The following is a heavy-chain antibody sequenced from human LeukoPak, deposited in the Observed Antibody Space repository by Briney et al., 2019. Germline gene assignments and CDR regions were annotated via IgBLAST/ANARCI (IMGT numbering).Heavy chain of an antibody. Sequence: GGPLRLSFSAPGFTFSGYWRSWVRQAPGKGLKWVANIKGDGSEKYYVDSVRGRFTISRDNAKNSLYLQMNSLRAEDTAVYYCASPAKYSNTWYFDYWGQGTLVTVSS. V-gene: IGHV3-7*01. CDR2: IKGDGSEK. J-gene: IGHJ4*02. CDR1: GFTFSGYW. D-gene: IGHD6-13*01. CDR3: ASPAKYSNTWYFDY.